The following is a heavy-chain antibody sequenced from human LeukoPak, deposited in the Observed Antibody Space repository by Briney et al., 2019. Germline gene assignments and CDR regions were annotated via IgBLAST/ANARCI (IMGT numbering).Heavy chain of an antibody. CDR1: GGSISSSSYY. D-gene: IGHD6-6*01. J-gene: IGHJ4*02. CDR3: ARTGYSSSFPDY. Sequence: SETLSLTCTVSGGSISSSSYYWGWIRQPPGKGLEWIGSIYYSGSTYYNPSLKSRVTKSVDTSKNQFSLKLSSVTAADTAVYYCARTGYSSSFPDYWGQGTLVTVSS. CDR2: IYYSGST. V-gene: IGHV4-39*01.